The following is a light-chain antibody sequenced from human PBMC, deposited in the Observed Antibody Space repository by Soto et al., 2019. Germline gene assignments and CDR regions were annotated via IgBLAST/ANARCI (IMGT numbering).Light chain of an antibody. CDR2: DVS. V-gene: IGLV2-14*03. J-gene: IGLJ1*01. CDR3: SSYTPSSTYV. Sequence: QSALTQPASVSGSPGQSITISCTGTSSDVGGYNYVSWYQQYPGKAPKLMIYDVSSRPSGVSNRFYGAKSGNTASLTISGLQAEDEADYHCSSYTPSSTYVFGTGTKLTVL. CDR1: SSDVGGYNY.